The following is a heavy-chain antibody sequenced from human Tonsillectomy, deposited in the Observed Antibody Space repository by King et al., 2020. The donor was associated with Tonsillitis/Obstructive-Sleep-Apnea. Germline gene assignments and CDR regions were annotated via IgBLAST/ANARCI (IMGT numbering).Heavy chain of an antibody. J-gene: IGHJ6*01. CDR1: GYTFTSYG. V-gene: IGHV1-18*01. Sequence: VQLVQSGAEVKKPGASVKVSCKASGYTFTSYGISWVRQAPGQGLEWMGWISAYNGNTNYAQKLQGRVTMTTDTSTSTAYMELRSLRSDDTAVYYCARAEWSCTSCAHYFYYFGMDVWGQGAPVPVSS. D-gene: IGHD2-2*01. CDR2: ISAYNGNT. CDR3: ARAEWSCTSCAHYFYYFGMDV.